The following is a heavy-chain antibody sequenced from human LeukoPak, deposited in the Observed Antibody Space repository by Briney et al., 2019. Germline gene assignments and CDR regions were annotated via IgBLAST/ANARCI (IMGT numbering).Heavy chain of an antibody. CDR3: ARVKRDCSGGSCYSYDY. D-gene: IGHD2-15*01. J-gene: IGHJ4*02. CDR1: GFTVSSNY. V-gene: IGHV3-66*01. Sequence: PGGSLRLSCAASGFTVSSNYVSWVRQAPGKGLEWVSVIYSGGSTYYADSVKGRFTISRDNSKNTLYLQMNSLRAEDTAVYYCARVKRDCSGGSCYSYDYWGQGTLVTVSS. CDR2: IYSGGST.